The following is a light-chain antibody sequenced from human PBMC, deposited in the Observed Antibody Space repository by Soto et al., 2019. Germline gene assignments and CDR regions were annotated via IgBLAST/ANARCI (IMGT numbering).Light chain of an antibody. CDR2: SAS. V-gene: IGKV1-17*01. CDR3: LHHYNYPLT. CDR1: QDIRND. Sequence: DIQMTQSPSSLSASVGDRVTITCRASQDIRNDLGWYQQKPGKAPKRLIFSASTLDSGVPSRFSGGGFGTQITLTISSLPPEDFATYYCLHHYNYPLTLGGGTKVEIK. J-gene: IGKJ4*01.